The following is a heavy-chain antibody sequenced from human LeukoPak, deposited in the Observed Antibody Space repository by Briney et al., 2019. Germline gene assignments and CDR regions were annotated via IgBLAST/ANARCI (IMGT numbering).Heavy chain of an antibody. D-gene: IGHD6-13*01. CDR1: GFTFSSYG. V-gene: IGHV3-23*01. J-gene: IGHJ4*02. CDR2: ISGSGGST. Sequence: PGGTLRLSCAASGFTFSSYGMSWVRQAPGKGLEWVSAISGSGGSTYYADSVKGRFTISRDNSKNTLYLQMNRLRAEDTAVYYCAKRGLAAALFRWGQGTLVTVSS. CDR3: AKRGLAAALFR.